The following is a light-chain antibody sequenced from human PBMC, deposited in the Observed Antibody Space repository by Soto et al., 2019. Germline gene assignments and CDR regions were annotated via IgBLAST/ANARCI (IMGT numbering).Light chain of an antibody. J-gene: IGKJ2*01. CDR2: DAS. CDR1: QSVSSY. V-gene: IGKV3-11*01. CDR3: QQRSNWPPMFT. Sequence: EIVLTQSPATLSLSPGERATLSCRASQSVSSYLACYQQKPGQAPRLLIYDASNRATGIPGRFSGSGSGTDFTLTISSLEPEDFAVYYCQQRSNWPPMFTFGQGTKLEIK.